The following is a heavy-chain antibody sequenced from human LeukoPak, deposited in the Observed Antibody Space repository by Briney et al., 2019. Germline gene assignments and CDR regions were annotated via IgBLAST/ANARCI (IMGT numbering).Heavy chain of an antibody. V-gene: IGHV4-39*07. CDR3: ARGRQDMVRGAHGPYNWFDP. CDR1: GXSISXSXYY. D-gene: IGHD3-10*01. J-gene: IGHJ5*02. Sequence: VXGXSISXSXYYWXXXXQPPXXXXXWIXTXFYNGATQYSPSLRSRVTISIDTSKNQFSLKLSSVTAADTAVYYCARGRQDMVRGAHGPYNWFDPWGQGTLVTVSS. CDR2: XFYNGAT.